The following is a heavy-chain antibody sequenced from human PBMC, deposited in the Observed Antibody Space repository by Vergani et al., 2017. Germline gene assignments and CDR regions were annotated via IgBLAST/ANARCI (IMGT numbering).Heavy chain of an antibody. Sequence: EVQLVESGGGLVQPGGSLRLSCAASGFTFRSYSMNWVRQATGKGLEWVSYISSSSSTIYYAASVKGRFTISRDNSKNTLYLQMNSLRAEDTAVYCCAKETIAVGDTVFDYWGQGTLVTVSS. CDR2: ISSSSSTI. CDR1: GFTFRSYS. V-gene: IGHV3-48*01. J-gene: IGHJ4*02. D-gene: IGHD1-26*01. CDR3: AKETIAVGDTVFDY.